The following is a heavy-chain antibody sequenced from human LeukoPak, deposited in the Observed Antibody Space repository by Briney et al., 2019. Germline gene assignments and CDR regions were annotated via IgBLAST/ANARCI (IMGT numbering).Heavy chain of an antibody. J-gene: IGHJ5*02. Sequence: AAVKLSCTASGYTFTSYYMHWVRQAPGHGLVWMGIIYPSGGGTSYAQKFQGRVTMTRDTSTSTLYMELSSLTSEDTAVYYCARAYSGYSIDLWGQGTLVTVSS. V-gene: IGHV1-46*01. CDR1: GYTFTSYY. CDR2: IYPSGGGT. D-gene: IGHD3-22*01. CDR3: ARAYSGYSIDL.